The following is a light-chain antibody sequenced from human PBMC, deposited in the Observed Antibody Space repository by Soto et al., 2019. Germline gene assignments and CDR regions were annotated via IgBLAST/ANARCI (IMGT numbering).Light chain of an antibody. CDR3: QQYNSKRT. J-gene: IGKJ1*01. CDR2: DSF. CDR1: QCIRSG. V-gene: IGKV1-5*01. Sequence: GDRVTITFRASQCIRSGLAWYQQKPGKAPKLLIYDSFSLESGVPSRFSGSGSGTEFTLTISSLQPDDFATYYCQQYNSKRTFGQGTKVEIK.